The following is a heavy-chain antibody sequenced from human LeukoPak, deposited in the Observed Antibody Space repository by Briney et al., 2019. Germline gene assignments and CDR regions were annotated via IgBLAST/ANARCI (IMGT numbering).Heavy chain of an antibody. J-gene: IGHJ5*02. V-gene: IGHV3-74*01. CDR2: INSDGSNT. CDR1: GCIFSSYW. D-gene: IGHD3-10*01. CDR3: TRLRGESPRSFDH. Sequence: GGSLRLSCAASGCIFSSYWMYWVRQAPGKGLVWVAHINSDGSNTNYADSVKGRFTISRDNAENKVYLQMNSLGAEDTAVYYCTRLRGESPRSFDHWGQGTLVTVSS.